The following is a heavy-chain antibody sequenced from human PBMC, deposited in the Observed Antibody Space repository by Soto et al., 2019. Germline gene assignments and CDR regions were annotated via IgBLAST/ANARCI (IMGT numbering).Heavy chain of an antibody. CDR2: IIPMFGTA. D-gene: IGHD5-12*01. CDR3: ASGLQLWLRRINNGYSG. J-gene: IGHJ4*02. Sequence: QVQLVQSGAEVKKPESSVKVSCKAPGGTFSTYAISWVRQAPGQGLEWMGGIIPMFGTANYAQRFQDRVTITADESTNTVYMELSSLRSEDTALYFCASGLQLWLRRINNGYSGWGQGTLVTVSS. CDR1: GGTFSTYA. V-gene: IGHV1-69*12.